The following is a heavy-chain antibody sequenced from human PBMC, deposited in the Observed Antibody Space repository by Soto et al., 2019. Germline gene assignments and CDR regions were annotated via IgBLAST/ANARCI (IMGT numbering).Heavy chain of an antibody. CDR2: ISGSGGST. Sequence: EVQLLESGGGLVQPGGSLRLSCAASGFTFSSYAMSWVRQAPGKGLEGVSAISGSGGSTYYADSVKGRFTISRDNSKNAQYLQMNSLRAEDTAVYYCAKDSHLRAMVGYCSGGSCYALAFDIWGQGTMVTVSS. V-gene: IGHV3-23*01. J-gene: IGHJ3*02. CDR1: GFTFSSYA. CDR3: AKDSHLRAMVGYCSGGSCYALAFDI. D-gene: IGHD2-15*01.